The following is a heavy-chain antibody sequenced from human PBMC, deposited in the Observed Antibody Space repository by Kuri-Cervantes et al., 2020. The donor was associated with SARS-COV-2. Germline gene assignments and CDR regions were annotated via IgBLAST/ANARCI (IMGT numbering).Heavy chain of an antibody. CDR2: IYYSGST. V-gene: IGHV4-30-4*01. CDR3: ASCPGGLPYYYYDMDV. D-gene: IGHD5-18*01. Sequence: SETLSLTCTVSGGPISSADYYWSWIRQPPGKGLEWIGYIYYSGSTYYNPSLKSRITISVDTSKNQFSLKLSSVTAADTAVYYCASCPGGLPYYYYDMDVWGQGTTVTAP. J-gene: IGHJ6*02. CDR1: GGPISSADYY.